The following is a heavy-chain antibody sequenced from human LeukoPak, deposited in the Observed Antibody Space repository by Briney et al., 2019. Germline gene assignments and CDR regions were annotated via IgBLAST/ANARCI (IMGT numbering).Heavy chain of an antibody. CDR3: ARSDSTYDFWSGPPFDY. CDR2: IYYSGST. D-gene: IGHD3-3*01. V-gene: IGHV4-31*03. Sequence: SETLSLTCTVSGGSISSGGYYWSWIRQHPGKGLEWIGYIYYSGSTYYNPSLKSRVTISVDTSKNQFSLKLSSVTAADTAVYYCARSDSTYDFWSGPPFDYWGQGTLVTVSS. CDR1: GGSISSGGYY. J-gene: IGHJ4*02.